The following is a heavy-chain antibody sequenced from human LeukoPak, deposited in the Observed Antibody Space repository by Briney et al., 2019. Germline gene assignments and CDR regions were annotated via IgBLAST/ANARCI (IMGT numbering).Heavy chain of an antibody. Sequence: TGGSLRLSCTASGFTFGDYAMSWVRQAPGKGLEWVSSISSTSSYIYYSDSVKGRFTISRDNAKNSVYLQMNSLRAEDTAVYYCARDGSGFDYWGQGTLVTVSS. J-gene: IGHJ4*02. CDR2: ISSTSSYI. V-gene: IGHV3-21*06. D-gene: IGHD2-15*01. CDR3: ARDGSGFDY. CDR1: GFTFGDYA.